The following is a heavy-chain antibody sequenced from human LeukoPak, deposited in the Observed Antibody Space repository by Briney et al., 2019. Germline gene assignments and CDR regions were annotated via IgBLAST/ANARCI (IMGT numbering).Heavy chain of an antibody. CDR1: GFTFSSYS. D-gene: IGHD2-2*01. CDR2: ISSSSSTI. CDR3: ASIGYCSSTSCMYFDY. Sequence: GGSLRLSCAASGFTFSSYSMNWVRQAPGKGLEWVSYISSSSSTIYYADSVKGRFTISRDNAKNSLYLQMSSLRAEDTAVYYCASIGYCSSTSCMYFDYWGQGTLVTVSS. J-gene: IGHJ4*02. V-gene: IGHV3-48*01.